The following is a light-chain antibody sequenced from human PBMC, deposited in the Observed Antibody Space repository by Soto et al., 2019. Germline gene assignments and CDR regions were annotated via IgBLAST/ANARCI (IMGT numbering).Light chain of an antibody. CDR2: TAS. Sequence: AIQMTQSPSSLSASVGDRVTITCRASQGIGDALGWYQQKPGKAPKLLIYTASSLQSGVPSRFSGSGSGTDFTLTISILQPEDFATYYCLQDYNYPRTFGQGTKVDIK. CDR3: LQDYNYPRT. CDR1: QGIGDA. J-gene: IGKJ1*01. V-gene: IGKV1-6*01.